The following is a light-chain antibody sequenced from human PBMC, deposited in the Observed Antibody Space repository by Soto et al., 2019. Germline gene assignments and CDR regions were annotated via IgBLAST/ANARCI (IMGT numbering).Light chain of an antibody. CDR2: DAS. CDR3: QQRSGWPPSLT. Sequence: EVVLTQSPATLSLSPGETATLSCRASQSVSSYLAWYQQKPGQAPSLLIYDASKTATGIPAKFSCSGSGTDFTLTISSLEPEDFAVSYFQQRSGWPPSLTSGGGTKVEIK. V-gene: IGKV3-11*01. CDR1: QSVSSY. J-gene: IGKJ4*01.